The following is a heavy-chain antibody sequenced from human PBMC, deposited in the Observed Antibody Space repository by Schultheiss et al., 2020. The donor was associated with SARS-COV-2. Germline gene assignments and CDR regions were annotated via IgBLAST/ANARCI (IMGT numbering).Heavy chain of an antibody. D-gene: IGHD5-24*01. CDR2: ISGIGGST. J-gene: IGHJ4*02. V-gene: IGHV3-23*01. Sequence: GGSLRLSCAASGFTFSSYAMSWVRQAPGKGLEWVSAISGIGGSTYYADSVKGRFTISRDNSKNTLYLQMNSLRAEDTAVYYCARGGYNSPFDYWGQGTLVTVSS. CDR1: GFTFSSYA. CDR3: ARGGYNSPFDY.